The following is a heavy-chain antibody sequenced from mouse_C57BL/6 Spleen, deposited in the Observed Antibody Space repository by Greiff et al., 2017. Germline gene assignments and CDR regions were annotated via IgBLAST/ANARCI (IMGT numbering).Heavy chain of an antibody. Sequence: QVQLQQSGAELVRPGASVTLSCKASGYTFTDYEMHWVKQTPVHGLEWIGAIDPETGGTAYNQKFKGKAILTADKSSSTAYMELRSLTSEDSAVYYCTRVRDYYGFDYWGQGTTLTVSS. CDR3: TRVRDYYGFDY. CDR1: GYTFTDYE. D-gene: IGHD1-1*01. V-gene: IGHV1-15*01. J-gene: IGHJ2*01. CDR2: IDPETGGT.